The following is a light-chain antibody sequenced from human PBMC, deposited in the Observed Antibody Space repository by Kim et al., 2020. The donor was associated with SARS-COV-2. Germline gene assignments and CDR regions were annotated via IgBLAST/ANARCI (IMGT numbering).Light chain of an antibody. CDR1: QSVSSNS. Sequence: EIVLTQSPGTLSLSPGERATPPCRASQSVSSNSLAWYQQKPGQAPKLLIYGASSRATGIPDRFSGSGSGTDFTLTISRLEPEDFAVYYCQQYGSSPRTFGQGTKVDIK. CDR2: GAS. V-gene: IGKV3-20*01. CDR3: QQYGSSPRT. J-gene: IGKJ1*01.